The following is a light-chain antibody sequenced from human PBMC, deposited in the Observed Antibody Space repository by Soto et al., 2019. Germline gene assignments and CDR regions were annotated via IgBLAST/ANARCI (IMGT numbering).Light chain of an antibody. Sequence: EIVLTQSPGTLSLSPGERATLSCRASQSVSSIYLAWYQQNPGQPPRLLIYGASSRATGIPDKFSGSGSGTDFTLTISRLEPEDFAVYYCQQYDRSSYTLGQGTKLEIK. CDR3: QQYDRSSYT. CDR1: QSVSSIY. V-gene: IGKV3-20*01. J-gene: IGKJ2*01. CDR2: GAS.